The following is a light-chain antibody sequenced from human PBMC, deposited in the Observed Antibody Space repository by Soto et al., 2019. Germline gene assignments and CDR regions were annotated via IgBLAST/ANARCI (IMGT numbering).Light chain of an antibody. CDR2: KAS. Sequence: DIQMTQSPSTLSASVGDRVTITCQASQSISIWLAWYQQKPGKAPKILIYKASSLESGVPSRFSGSGSGTEFTLTISSLQPDDFATYYCQQYSTYTPRTFGQGTKVEIK. J-gene: IGKJ1*01. CDR3: QQYSTYTPRT. CDR1: QSISIW. V-gene: IGKV1-5*03.